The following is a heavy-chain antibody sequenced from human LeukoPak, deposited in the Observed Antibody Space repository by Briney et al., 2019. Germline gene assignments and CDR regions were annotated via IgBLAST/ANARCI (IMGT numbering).Heavy chain of an antibody. CDR2: ISGSGGST. CDR1: GFTFSSYA. V-gene: IGHV3-23*01. CDR3: AKDLLGGSGSYYSYFDY. J-gene: IGHJ4*02. Sequence: GGSLRLSCAASGFTFSSYAMSWVRQAPGKELEWVSAISGSGGSTYYADSVKGRFTISRDNSKNTLYLQMNSLRAEDTAVYYCAKDLLGGSGSYYSYFDYWGQGTLVTVSS. D-gene: IGHD1-26*01.